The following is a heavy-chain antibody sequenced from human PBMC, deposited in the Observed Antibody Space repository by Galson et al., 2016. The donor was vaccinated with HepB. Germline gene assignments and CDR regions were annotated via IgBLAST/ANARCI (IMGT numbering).Heavy chain of an antibody. V-gene: IGHV3-7*03. Sequence: SLRLSCAASGSTFGRYWMSWVRQAPGKGPEWVAHINQDGSERYYVDSAKGRFTISRDNAENLLYLQMNSLRAEDTALYYCAKDRTLSSDYFDSWGQGTLVTVSS. CDR1: GSTFGRYW. CDR3: AKDRTLSSDYFDS. CDR2: INQDGSER. J-gene: IGHJ4*02.